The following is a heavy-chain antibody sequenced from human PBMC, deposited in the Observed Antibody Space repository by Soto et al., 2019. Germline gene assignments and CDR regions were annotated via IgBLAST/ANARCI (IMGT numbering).Heavy chain of an antibody. D-gene: IGHD3-3*01. CDR3: ARTGRKQYYDFWSGYSFDYYGMDV. CDR2: IFYSGST. CDR1: SGSISSTIYS. V-gene: IGHV4-39*01. J-gene: IGHJ6*02. Sequence: SETLSLTCTVSSGSISSTIYSWDWIRQPPGKGLEWIGSIFYSGSTYYNPSLKSRVTISVDTSKNQFSLTLTSVTAADTAVYYCARTGRKQYYDFWSGYSFDYYGMDVWGQGTTVT.